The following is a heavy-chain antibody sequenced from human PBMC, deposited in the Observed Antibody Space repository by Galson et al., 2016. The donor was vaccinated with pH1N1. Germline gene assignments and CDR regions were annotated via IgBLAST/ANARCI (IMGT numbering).Heavy chain of an antibody. CDR2: ISGSSDAT. CDR3: ARERDLGTPTPDDFDY. V-gene: IGHV3-23*01. CDR1: GFTFSSYS. J-gene: IGHJ4*02. Sequence: SLRLSCAAPGFTFSSYSMTWVRQAPGKGLEWVSIISGSSDATFYADSVRGRFTISRDNSKNTLYLQMNGLRGDDTAVYYCARERDLGTPTPDDFDYWGQGTLVTVSS.